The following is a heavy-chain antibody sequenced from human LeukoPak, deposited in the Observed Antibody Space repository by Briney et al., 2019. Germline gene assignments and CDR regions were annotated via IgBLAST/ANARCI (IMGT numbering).Heavy chain of an antibody. CDR3: ARGPAGYN. CDR1: GFTLSSNH. Sequence: GGSLRLSCAASGFTLSSNHMSWVRQAPGRGREWVSVIYSGGSADYADSVKRRFTISRDNLKNTLYLQMNSLRAEDTAVYYCARGPAGYNWGQGT. V-gene: IGHV3-53*01. D-gene: IGHD1-1*01. CDR2: IYSGGSA. J-gene: IGHJ4*02.